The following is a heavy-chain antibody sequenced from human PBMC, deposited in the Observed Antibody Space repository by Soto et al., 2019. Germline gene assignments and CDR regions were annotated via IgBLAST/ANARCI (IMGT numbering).Heavy chain of an antibody. Sequence: SETLSLTCTVSGGSISSTSHHWACIRQPPGKGLEWIGSIYYSGTTYYNPSLKSRLTIFVDTSKNQFSLKLSSVTAADTAVYFCKSEDSNPSEYWSQGTLVTVSS. J-gene: IGHJ4*01. V-gene: IGHV4-39*01. CDR1: GGSISSTSHH. D-gene: IGHD5-18*01. CDR3: KSEDSNPSEY. CDR2: IYYSGTT.